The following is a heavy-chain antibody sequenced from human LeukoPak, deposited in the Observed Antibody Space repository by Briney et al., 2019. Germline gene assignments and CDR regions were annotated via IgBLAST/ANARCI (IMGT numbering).Heavy chain of an antibody. J-gene: IGHJ4*02. CDR3: ARGDSSWYFDY. CDR2: INHSGST. CDR1: GGSFSGYY. D-gene: IGHD6-13*01. Sequence: SETLSLTRAVYGGSFSGYYWSWIRQPPGKGLEWIGEINHSGSTNYNPSLKSRVTISVDTSKNQFSLKLSSVTAADTAVYYCARGDSSWYFDYWGPGTLVTVSS. V-gene: IGHV4-34*01.